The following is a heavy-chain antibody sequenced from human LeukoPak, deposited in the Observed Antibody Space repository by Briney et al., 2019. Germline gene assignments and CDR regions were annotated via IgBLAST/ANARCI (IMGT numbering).Heavy chain of an antibody. CDR3: ARDSRFKLGYCSSTSCSYRYFQH. CDR1: GFTFSSYS. CDR2: ISSSISYI. D-gene: IGHD2-2*01. V-gene: IGHV3-21*01. J-gene: IGHJ1*01. Sequence: AAGSLRLSCAASGFTFSSYSMNWVRQAPGKGLEWVSSISSSISYIYYADSVKGRFTISRDNAKNSLYLQMNSLRAEDTAVYYCARDSRFKLGYCSSTSCSYRYFQHWGQGTLVTVSS.